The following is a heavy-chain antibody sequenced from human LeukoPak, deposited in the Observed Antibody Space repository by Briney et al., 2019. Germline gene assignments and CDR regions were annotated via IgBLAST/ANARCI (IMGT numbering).Heavy chain of an antibody. CDR2: IIPILGIA. J-gene: IGHJ6*02. CDR3: ASRAVAGDYYYYGMDV. Sequence: GASVEVSCKASGGTFSSYAISWVRQAPGQGLEWMGRIIPILGIANYAQKFQGRVTITADKSTSTAYMELSSLRSEDTAVYYCASRAVAGDYYYYGMDVWGQGTTVTVSS. V-gene: IGHV1-69*04. CDR1: GGTFSSYA. D-gene: IGHD6-19*01.